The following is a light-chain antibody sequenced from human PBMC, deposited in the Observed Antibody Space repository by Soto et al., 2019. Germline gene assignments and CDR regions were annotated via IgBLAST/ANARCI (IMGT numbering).Light chain of an antibody. CDR1: SSDVGDYNY. J-gene: IGLJ3*02. V-gene: IGLV2-14*01. CDR3: SSYTSTTTRV. CDR2: EVS. Sequence: QSALTQPASVSGSPGQSITISCTGTSSDVGDYNYVSWYQQQPGKAPKLIIYEVSNRPSGVSNRFSGSKSANTASLTISGLQAEDESDYYCSSYTSTTTRVFGGGTKVTVL.